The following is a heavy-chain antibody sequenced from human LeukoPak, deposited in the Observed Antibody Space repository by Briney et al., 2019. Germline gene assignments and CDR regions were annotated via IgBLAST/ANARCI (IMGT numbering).Heavy chain of an antibody. J-gene: IGHJ4*02. Sequence: PGGSLRLSCTASGFTFSAYSMSWVRQASGKGLEWVGRIRSKANSYATAYAASVKGRFTISRDDSKNTAYLQMNSLKTEDTAVYYCTTTLQYQLLWRVYWGQGTLVTVSS. V-gene: IGHV3-73*01. D-gene: IGHD2-2*01. CDR3: TTTLQYQLLWRVY. CDR2: IRSKANSYAT. CDR1: GFTFSAYS.